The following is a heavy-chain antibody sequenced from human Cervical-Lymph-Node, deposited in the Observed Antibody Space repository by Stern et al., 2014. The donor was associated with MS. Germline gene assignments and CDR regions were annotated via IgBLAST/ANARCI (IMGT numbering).Heavy chain of an antibody. CDR3: ARHGPPRRRDDSNHPNFDY. V-gene: IGHV4-59*08. CDR1: GGSISGNY. J-gene: IGHJ4*02. D-gene: IGHD5-24*01. CDR2: LSYSGNT. Sequence: VQLVESGPGLVKPSETLSLTCTVSGGSISGNYWSWIRQPPGKGLEWIGYLSYSGNTNYNPSLKSRVTTSVDTSKTQFSLSLSSVTAADTAVYYCARHGPPRRRDDSNHPNFDYWGPGTLVAVSS.